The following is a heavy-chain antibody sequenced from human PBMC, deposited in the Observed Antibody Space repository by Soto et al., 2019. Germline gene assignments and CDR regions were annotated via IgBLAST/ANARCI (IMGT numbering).Heavy chain of an antibody. Sequence: QVQLQESGPGLVKPSETLSLTCTVSGGSISSYYWSWIRQPPGKGLEWIGYIYYSGSTNYNPSLKSRLXXSXDXXKNQFSLKLSSVTAADTAVYYCASIKRGYSYGYDYWGQGTLVTVSS. D-gene: IGHD5-18*01. CDR1: GGSISSYY. V-gene: IGHV4-59*01. J-gene: IGHJ4*02. CDR2: IYYSGST. CDR3: ASIKRGYSYGYDY.